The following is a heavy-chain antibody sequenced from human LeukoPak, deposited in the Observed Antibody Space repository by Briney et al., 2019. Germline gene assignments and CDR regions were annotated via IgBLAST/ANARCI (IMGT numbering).Heavy chain of an antibody. Sequence: SETLSLTCTVSSYSISSVYYGGWIRQPPGKGLEWIATISHRGSTYYTPSLKSRLTISLDTSKNQFSLKLSSVTAADTAVYYCARVNAPVATFDYWGQGALVTVSS. CDR3: ARVNAPVATFDY. J-gene: IGHJ4*02. D-gene: IGHD2-21*01. CDR2: ISHRGST. CDR1: SYSISSVYY. V-gene: IGHV4-38-2*02.